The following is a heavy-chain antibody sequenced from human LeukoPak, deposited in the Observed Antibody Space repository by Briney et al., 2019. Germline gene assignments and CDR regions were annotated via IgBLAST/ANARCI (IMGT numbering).Heavy chain of an antibody. J-gene: IGHJ4*02. V-gene: IGHV3-11*01. CDR3: ARGVVLAANFDY. CDR2: ISISGSTI. Sequence: KPGGSLRLSCAASGFTSSDYYMGWIRQAPGKGLEWLSYISISGSTIYYADSVKGRFTVSRDNAKNSLYLQMNSLRAEDTAVYFCARGVVLAANFDYWSQGTLVTVSS. CDR1: GFTSSDYY. D-gene: IGHD2-15*01.